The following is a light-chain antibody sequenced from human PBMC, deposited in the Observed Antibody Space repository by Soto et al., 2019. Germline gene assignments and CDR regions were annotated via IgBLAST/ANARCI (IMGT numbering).Light chain of an antibody. Sequence: QSVLTQPPSVSEAPRQRVTISCSGSSSNIGNNAVNWYQQLPGKAPKLLIYYDDLLPSGVSDRFSGSKSGTSASLAISGLQSEDEADYYCAAWDDSLNGYVLGNGTKVT. CDR2: YDD. CDR1: SSNIGNNA. V-gene: IGLV1-36*01. J-gene: IGLJ1*01. CDR3: AAWDDSLNGYV.